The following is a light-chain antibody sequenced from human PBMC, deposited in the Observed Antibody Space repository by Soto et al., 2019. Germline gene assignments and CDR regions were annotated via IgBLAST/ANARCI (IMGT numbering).Light chain of an antibody. Sequence: QAVLTQPPSVSGAPGQRVTISCTGSSSNIGAGYDVHWYQQLPGAAAKLLIYGNNNRPSGVPDRFFGSRSGTSASLAITGLQAEDEADYYCQSYDTSRFGLMFGGGTKLTVL. CDR1: SSNIGAGYD. CDR2: GNN. V-gene: IGLV1-40*01. J-gene: IGLJ3*02. CDR3: QSYDTSRFGLM.